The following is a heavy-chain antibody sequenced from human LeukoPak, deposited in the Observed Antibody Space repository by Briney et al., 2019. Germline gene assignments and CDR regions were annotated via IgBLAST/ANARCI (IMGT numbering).Heavy chain of an antibody. CDR2: INPSGGSI. CDR1: GDTFSSYY. J-gene: IGHJ4*02. D-gene: IGHD4-11*01. Sequence: ASVKVSCKASGDTFSSYYMHWVRQAPGQGLEWMGIINPSGGSISYAQKFQGRVTMTRDMSTSTVYMELSSLRSDDTAVYYCARDDNYGIFVNVDYWGQGTLVTVSS. CDR3: ARDDNYGIFVNVDY. V-gene: IGHV1-46*01.